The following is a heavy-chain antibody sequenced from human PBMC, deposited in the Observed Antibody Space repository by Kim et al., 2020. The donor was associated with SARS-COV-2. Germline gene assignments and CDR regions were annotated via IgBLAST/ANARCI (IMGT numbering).Heavy chain of an antibody. CDR3: ARGFTGCFDL. CDR1: GFAFGTYW. J-gene: IGHJ2*01. V-gene: IGHV3-74*01. Sequence: GGSLRLSCAASGFAFGTYWMQWVRQAPGKGLVWVSRIHTDGASTDYADSVKGRFTVTRDNAKNTLYLQMDSLRADDTAMYYCARGFTGCFDLWGRGTLVTVS. CDR2: IHTDGAST. D-gene: IGHD2-8*02.